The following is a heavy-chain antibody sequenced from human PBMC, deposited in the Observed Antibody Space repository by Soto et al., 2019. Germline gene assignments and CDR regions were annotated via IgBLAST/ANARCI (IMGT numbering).Heavy chain of an antibody. J-gene: IGHJ4*02. Sequence: QVQLVQSGAEVKKPGASVKVSCKASGYTFTSYGISWVRQAPGQGLEWMGWISAYNGNTNYAQKLQGRVNMTADASTSTAYMELRSLRSDDTAVYYCARSAPNYYDSSGYSKWGQGTLVTVSS. V-gene: IGHV1-18*04. CDR2: ISAYNGNT. D-gene: IGHD3-22*01. CDR3: ARSAPNYYDSSGYSK. CDR1: GYTFTSYG.